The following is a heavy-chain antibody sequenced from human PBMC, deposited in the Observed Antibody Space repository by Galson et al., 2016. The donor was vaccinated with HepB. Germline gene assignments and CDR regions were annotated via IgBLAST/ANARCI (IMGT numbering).Heavy chain of an antibody. CDR1: GFTVSSYY. V-gene: IGHV3-53*01. CDR2: IYTDGNP. Sequence: SLRLSCAASGFTVSSYYMTWVRQAPGKGLEWVSVIYTDGNPYYADSVKGRFTMSRDNSQNTVYLHMNSLRVEDTAVNYCARDHGSAWYGGALDIWGQGTMVTVSS. CDR3: ARDHGSAWYGGALDI. D-gene: IGHD6-19*01. J-gene: IGHJ3*02.